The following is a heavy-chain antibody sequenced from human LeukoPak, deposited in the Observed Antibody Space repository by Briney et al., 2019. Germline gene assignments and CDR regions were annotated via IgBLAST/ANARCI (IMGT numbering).Heavy chain of an antibody. D-gene: IGHD3-22*01. J-gene: IGHJ1*01. CDR3: ARGIYDSSDFEYFQD. V-gene: IGHV1-2*02. CDR1: GYTFTGYY. Sequence: ASVKVSCKASGYTFTGYYMHWVRQASGQGLEWMGWINPNSGGTNYAQKFQGRVTLTRDTSISTAYMELSRLRSDDTAVYYCARGIYDSSDFEYFQDWGQGTLVTVSS. CDR2: INPNSGGT.